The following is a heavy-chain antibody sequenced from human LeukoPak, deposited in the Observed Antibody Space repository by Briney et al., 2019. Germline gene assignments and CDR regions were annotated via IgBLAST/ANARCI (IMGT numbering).Heavy chain of an antibody. CDR2: ISSFSNFR. J-gene: IGHJ4*02. CDR1: GFTFSDYY. CDR3: ARPTIAAAGNFEY. V-gene: IGHV3-11*03. D-gene: IGHD6-13*01. Sequence: GGSLILSCAASGFTFSDYYMSWIRQAPGKGLEWVSHISSFSNFRSYADSVKGRFTISRDNAKNSLYLQVNSLRAEGTAVYYCARPTIAAAGNFEYWGQGTLVTVSS.